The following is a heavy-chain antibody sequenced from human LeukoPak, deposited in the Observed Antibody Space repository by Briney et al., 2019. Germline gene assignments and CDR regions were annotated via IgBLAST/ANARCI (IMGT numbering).Heavy chain of an antibody. CDR3: ARVYRTAVAGQYYYYYYMDV. D-gene: IGHD6-19*01. CDR2: IKQDGSEK. CDR1: GFTFSSYR. Sequence: PGGSLRLSCAASGFTFSSYRMSWVRQAPGKGLEWVANIKQDGSEKYYVDSVKGRFTISRDNAKNSLYLQMNSLRAEDTAVYYCARVYRTAVAGQYYYYYYMDVWGKGTTVTVSS. J-gene: IGHJ6*03. V-gene: IGHV3-7*01.